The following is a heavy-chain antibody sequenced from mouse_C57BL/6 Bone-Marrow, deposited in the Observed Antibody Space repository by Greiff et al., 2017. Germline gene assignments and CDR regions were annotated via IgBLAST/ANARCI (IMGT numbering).Heavy chain of an antibody. V-gene: IGHV1-59*01. CDR3: ARTGTVGGFAY. D-gene: IGHD1-1*01. CDR2: IDPSDSYT. J-gene: IGHJ3*01. Sequence: QVQLQQPGAELVRPGTSVKLSCKASGYTFTSYWMHWVKQRPGQGLEWIGVIDPSDSYTNYNQKFKGKATLTVDTSSSTAYMQLSSLTSEDSAVYYCARTGTVGGFAYWGQGTLVTVSA. CDR1: GYTFTSYW.